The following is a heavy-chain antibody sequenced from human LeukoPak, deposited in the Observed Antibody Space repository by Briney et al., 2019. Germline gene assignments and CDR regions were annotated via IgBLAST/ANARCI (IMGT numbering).Heavy chain of an antibody. Sequence: GGSLRLSCAASGFIFSDFAMHWVRQASGKGLEWVGRIRTKVDSYATTCAASVKGRFTVSRDDSKNTAYLEMNSLKSEDTAVYYCARPSSGFHFWGQGTLVTVSS. CDR3: ARPSSGFHF. V-gene: IGHV3-73*01. CDR2: IRTKVDSYAT. CDR1: GFIFSDFA. J-gene: IGHJ4*02. D-gene: IGHD3-22*01.